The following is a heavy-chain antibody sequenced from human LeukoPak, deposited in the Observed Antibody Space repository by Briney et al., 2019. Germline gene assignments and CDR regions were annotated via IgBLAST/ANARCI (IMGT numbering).Heavy chain of an antibody. CDR1: GFTFSSYE. CDR3: ARVPNYYDSSGYYLGDAFDI. V-gene: IGHV3-48*03. D-gene: IGHD3-22*01. CDR2: ISSSGSTI. J-gene: IGHJ3*02. Sequence: GGSLRLSCAASGFTFSSYEMNWVRQAPGKGLEWVSYISSSGSTIYYADSVKGRFTISRDNAKNSLYLQVNSLRAEDTAVYYCARVPNYYDSSGYYLGDAFDIWGQGTMVTVSS.